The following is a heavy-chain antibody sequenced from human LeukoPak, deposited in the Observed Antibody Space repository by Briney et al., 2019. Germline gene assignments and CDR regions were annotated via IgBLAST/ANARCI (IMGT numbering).Heavy chain of an antibody. CDR2: IDPNSGDT. D-gene: IGHD4-17*01. CDR3: ARDYDGELDY. Sequence: ASVKVSCKASGYPFTGYYMHWVRQAPGQELEWMGWIDPNSGDTNYAQNLQGRVTMTRDTSINTAYMEVNRLTFDDTAMYYCARDYDGELDYWGQGTLVTVSS. J-gene: IGHJ4*02. CDR1: GYPFTGYY. V-gene: IGHV1-2*02.